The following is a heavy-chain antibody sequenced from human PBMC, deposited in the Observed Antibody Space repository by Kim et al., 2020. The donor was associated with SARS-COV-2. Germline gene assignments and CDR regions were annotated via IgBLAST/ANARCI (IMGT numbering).Heavy chain of an antibody. CDR3: ARALHSSTTSPPWNY. J-gene: IGHJ4*02. CDR2: IYYSGST. Sequence: SETLSLTCTVSGGSISSSSYYWGWIRQPPGKGLEWIGSIYYSGSTYYNPSLKSRVTISVDTSKNQFSLKLSSVTAADTAVYYCARALHSSTTSPPWNYWGQGTLVTVSS. CDR1: GGSISSSSYY. D-gene: IGHD6-13*01. V-gene: IGHV4-39*07.